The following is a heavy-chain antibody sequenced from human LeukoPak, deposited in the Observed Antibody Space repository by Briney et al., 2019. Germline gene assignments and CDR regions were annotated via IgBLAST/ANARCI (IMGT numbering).Heavy chain of an antibody. CDR3: ARENYYDSSGYSEGMDV. CDR1: GGSISNSY. CDR2: MYVSGTT. D-gene: IGHD3-22*01. J-gene: IGHJ6*02. V-gene: IGHV4-4*07. Sequence: SETLSLTCTVSGGSISNSYWNWIRQPAGKGLEWIGRMYVSGTTNYNPSLRSRVTMSVDTSKNQFSLRLSSVTAADTAVYYCARENYYDSSGYSEGMDVWGHGTTVTVS.